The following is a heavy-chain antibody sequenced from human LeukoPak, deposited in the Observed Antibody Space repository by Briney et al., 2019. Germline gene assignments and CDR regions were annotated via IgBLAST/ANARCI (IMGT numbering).Heavy chain of an antibody. CDR1: GGSISGYF. Sequence: SETLSLTCTVSGGSISGYFWSWIRQPPGKGLEWIGYIYYSGSTNYNPSLKSRVTISVDTSKNQFSLKLSSVTAADTAVYYCARVQRPLHDAFDIWGQGTMVAVSS. CDR2: IYYSGST. V-gene: IGHV4-59*01. J-gene: IGHJ3*02. CDR3: ARVQRPLHDAFDI. D-gene: IGHD1-1*01.